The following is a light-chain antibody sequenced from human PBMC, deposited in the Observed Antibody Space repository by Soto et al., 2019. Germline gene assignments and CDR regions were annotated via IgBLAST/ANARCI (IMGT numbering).Light chain of an antibody. J-gene: IGKJ3*01. CDR2: DAS. CDR3: QHYGRSPGLFT. CDR1: QSVSNTY. Sequence: EVVLTQSPDTLSLSPGERATLSCRASQSVSNTYLAWYQQKPGQAPRLLIYDASSRATGIPDRFSGSGSGTDFTLTISRLEPEDFAVYYCQHYGRSPGLFTCGPGTKVDIK. V-gene: IGKV3-20*01.